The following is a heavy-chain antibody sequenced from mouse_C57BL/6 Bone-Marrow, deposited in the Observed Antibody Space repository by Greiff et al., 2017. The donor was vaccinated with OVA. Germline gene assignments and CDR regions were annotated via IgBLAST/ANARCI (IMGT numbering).Heavy chain of an antibody. V-gene: IGHV1-81*01. CDR3: ASEGSSYVCDY. CDR2: IYPRSGNT. D-gene: IGHD1-1*01. CDR1: GYTFTSYG. Sequence: QVQLQQSGAELARPGASVKLSCKASGYTFTSYGISWVKQRTGQGLEWIGEIYPRSGNTYYNEKFKGKATLTADKSSSTAYMELRSLTPEDSAVSFCASEGSSYVCDYWGQGTTLTVSS. J-gene: IGHJ2*01.